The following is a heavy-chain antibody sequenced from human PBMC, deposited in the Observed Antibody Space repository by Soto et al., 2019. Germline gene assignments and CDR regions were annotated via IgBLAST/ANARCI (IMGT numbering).Heavy chain of an antibody. Sequence: SETLSLTCTVSGGSVPSSSYYWDWIRQPPGKGLEWIGSIYYSGSTYYNPSLKSRVTISVDTSKNQFSLKLSSVTAADTAVYYCARGYSSGWGPKYYYYYGMDVWGQGTTVT. V-gene: IGHV4-39*01. CDR3: ARGYSSGWGPKYYYYYGMDV. CDR2: IYYSGST. J-gene: IGHJ6*02. D-gene: IGHD6-19*01. CDR1: GGSVPSSSYY.